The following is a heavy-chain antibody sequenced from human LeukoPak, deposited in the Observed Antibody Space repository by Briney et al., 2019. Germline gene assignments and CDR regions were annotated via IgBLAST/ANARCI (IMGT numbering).Heavy chain of an antibody. D-gene: IGHD3-3*01. CDR1: GYSSTSYW. V-gene: IGHV5-51*01. Sequence: PGESLKISCRGSGYSSTSYWIGWVRQMPGKGLEWMGIIYPGDSDTRYSPSFQGQVTISADKSISTAYLQWSSLKASDTAMYYCARRLRFLEWDSRTDAFDIWGQGTMVTVSS. CDR2: IYPGDSDT. J-gene: IGHJ3*02. CDR3: ARRLRFLEWDSRTDAFDI.